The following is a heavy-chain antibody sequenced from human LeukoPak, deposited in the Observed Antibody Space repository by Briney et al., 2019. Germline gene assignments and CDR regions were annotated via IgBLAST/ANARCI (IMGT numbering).Heavy chain of an antibody. CDR1: GFTFRSYE. J-gene: IGHJ4*02. V-gene: IGHV3-48*03. Sequence: GGSLTLSCEDSGFTFRSYEMNWVRQAPGKGLEWIAYLSSSGSAFSYADSVKGRLTIFRDNAESSLYLQLNSLGAEDTAVYYCVRGGLYHYSGTSGDYWGQGTLVTVSS. D-gene: IGHD1-26*01. CDR3: VRGGLYHYSGTSGDY. CDR2: LSSSGSAF.